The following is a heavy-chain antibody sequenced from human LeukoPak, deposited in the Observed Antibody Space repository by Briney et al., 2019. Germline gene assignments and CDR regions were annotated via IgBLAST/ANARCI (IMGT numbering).Heavy chain of an antibody. Sequence: PGGSLRLSCAASGFIFSNYWMSWVRQAPGKGLGWVANIKQDGSEKYYVDSVKGRFTISRDNAKNSLYLQMNSLRAEDTAVYYCARRTRGSVDYWGQGTLVTVSS. CDR2: IKQDGSEK. V-gene: IGHV3-7*01. CDR1: GFIFSNYW. J-gene: IGHJ4*02. CDR3: ARRTRGSVDY. D-gene: IGHD3-10*01.